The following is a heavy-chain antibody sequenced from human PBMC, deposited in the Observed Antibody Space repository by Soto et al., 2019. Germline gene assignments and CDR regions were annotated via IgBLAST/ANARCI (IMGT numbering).Heavy chain of an antibody. D-gene: IGHD3-3*01. CDR2: IYPGDSDT. V-gene: IGHV5-51*01. CDR1: GYTFTDYW. CDR3: ERNISNLRYYYYAMDV. J-gene: IGHJ6*02. Sequence: PGESLKISCKGSGYTFTDYWIGWVRQLPGKGLEWMGIIYPGDSDTRYSPSFQGHVTITVDKSTSTAYLQWNTLKASETAMYYCERNISNLRYYYYAMDVWGQGTTVTVSS.